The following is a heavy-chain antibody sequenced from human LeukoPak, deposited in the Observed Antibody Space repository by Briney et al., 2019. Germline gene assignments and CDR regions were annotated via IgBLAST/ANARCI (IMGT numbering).Heavy chain of an antibody. D-gene: IGHD1-26*01. J-gene: IGHJ4*02. CDR3: VKDSPPRYSGSPPAY. CDR1: GFTFSSYW. V-gene: IGHV3-7*03. Sequence: GGSLRLSCAASGFTFSSYWMSWVRQAPGKGLEWVANINKDGGEKYYVDSVKGRFTISRDNTKNSLYLQMNSLRADDTAVYYCVKDSPPRYSGSPPAYWGQGTLVTVSS. CDR2: INKDGGEK.